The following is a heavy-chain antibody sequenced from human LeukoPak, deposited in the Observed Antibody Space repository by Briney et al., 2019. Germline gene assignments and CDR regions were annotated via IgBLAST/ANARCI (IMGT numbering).Heavy chain of an antibody. V-gene: IGHV4-30-4*01. J-gene: IGHJ4*02. Sequence: SQTLSLTCTVSGGSISSGDYYWSWIRQPPGKGLEWIGYIYYSGSTYYNPSLKSRVTISVDTSKNQFSLKLSSVTAADTAVYYCARGPPRQWLVKVGFDYWGQGTLVTVSS. D-gene: IGHD6-19*01. CDR1: GGSISSGDYY. CDR3: ARGPPRQWLVKVGFDY. CDR2: IYYSGST.